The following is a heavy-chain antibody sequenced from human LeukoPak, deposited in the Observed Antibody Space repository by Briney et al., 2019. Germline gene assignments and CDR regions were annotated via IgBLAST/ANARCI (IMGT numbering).Heavy chain of an antibody. Sequence: SETLSLTCTVSGGSISSSSYYWGWIRQPPGKGLEWIGSIYYSGSTYYNPSLKSRVTISVDTSKNQFSLKLSSVTAADTAVYYCARGSRIAARGIDYWGQGTLVTVSS. CDR1: GGSISSSSYY. J-gene: IGHJ4*02. CDR2: IYYSGST. V-gene: IGHV4-39*07. D-gene: IGHD6-6*01. CDR3: ARGSRIAARGIDY.